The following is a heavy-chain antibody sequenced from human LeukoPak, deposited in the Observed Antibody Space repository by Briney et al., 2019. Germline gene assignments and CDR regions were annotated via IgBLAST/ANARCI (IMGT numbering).Heavy chain of an antibody. V-gene: IGHV1-18*01. CDR2: ISVYNGNT. J-gene: IGHJ3*02. D-gene: IGHD6-6*01. CDR1: GYSFTSYG. Sequence: ASVKVSCKASGYSFTSYGIAWVRQAPGQGLEWMGWISVYNGNTNYAQKFQGRVTMTRDTSTSTVYMELSSLRSEDTAVYYCARDRIAARRAFDIWGQGTMVTVSS. CDR3: ARDRIAARRAFDI.